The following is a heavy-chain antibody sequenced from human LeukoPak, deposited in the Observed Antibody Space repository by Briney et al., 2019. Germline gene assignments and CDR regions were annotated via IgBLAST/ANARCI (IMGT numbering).Heavy chain of an antibody. CDR3: ARVHITMVRGVTQPLDY. V-gene: IGHV4-39*07. CDR2: IYYSGST. D-gene: IGHD3-10*01. J-gene: IGHJ4*02. Sequence: SETLSLICTVSGGSISSSSYYWGWIRQPPGKGLEWIGSIYYSGSTYYNPSLKSRVTISVDTSKNQFSLKLSSVTAADTAVYYCARVHITMVRGVTQPLDYWGQGTLVTVSS. CDR1: GGSISSSSYY.